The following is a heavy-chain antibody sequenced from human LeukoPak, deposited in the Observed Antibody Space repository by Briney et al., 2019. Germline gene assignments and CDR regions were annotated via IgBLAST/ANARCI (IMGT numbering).Heavy chain of an antibody. V-gene: IGHV3-23*01. J-gene: IGHJ1*01. CDR1: GFSFGNYA. CDR3: ARDGHYDILTGYFQD. CDR2: ISASGGTI. Sequence: PGGSLRLSCATSGFSFGNYAMNWVRQAPGKGLEWVSGISASGGTIYYADSVKGRFTISRDNAKNSLYLQMNSLRAEDTAVYYCARDGHYDILTGYFQDWGQGTLVTVSS. D-gene: IGHD3-9*01.